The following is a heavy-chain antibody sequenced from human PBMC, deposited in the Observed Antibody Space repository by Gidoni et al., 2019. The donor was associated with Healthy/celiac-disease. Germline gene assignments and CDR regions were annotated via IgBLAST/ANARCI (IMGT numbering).Heavy chain of an antibody. CDR1: VGSISSYY. J-gene: IGHJ3*02. V-gene: IGHV4-59*08. Sequence: QVQLQESGPGLVKPSETLSLTCTVSVGSISSYYWSWIRQPPGKGLEWIGYIYYSGSTNYNPSLKSRVTISVDTSKNQFSLKLSSVTAADTAVYYCARQGYQLLLSDIWGQGTMVTVSS. D-gene: IGHD2-2*01. CDR3: ARQGYQLLLSDI. CDR2: IYYSGST.